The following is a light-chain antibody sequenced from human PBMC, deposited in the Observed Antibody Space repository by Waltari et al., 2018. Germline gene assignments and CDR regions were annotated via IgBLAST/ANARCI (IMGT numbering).Light chain of an antibody. Sequence: DIQMTQSPSTLSASVGDRVTITCRASQSIRSWLAWYQQKPGKAPKILIYKASTLEGGVPSRFSGSESGTEFTLTISSLQPDDFATYYCQQYHIYSPWTFGQGTKVEIK. V-gene: IGKV1-5*03. CDR1: QSIRSW. CDR2: KAS. J-gene: IGKJ1*01. CDR3: QQYHIYSPWT.